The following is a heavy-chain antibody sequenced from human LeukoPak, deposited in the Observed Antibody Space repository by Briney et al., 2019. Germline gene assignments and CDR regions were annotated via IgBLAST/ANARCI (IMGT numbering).Heavy chain of an antibody. CDR3: ARGYYDSSGYYTPHLDY. D-gene: IGHD3-22*01. J-gene: IGHJ4*02. CDR1: GGSFSGYY. Sequence: PSETLSLTCAVYGGSFSGYYWNWIRQPPGKGLEWIGEINHSGSTNYNPSLKSRVTISVDTSKNQFSLKLSSVTAADTAVYYCARGYYDSSGYYTPHLDYWGQGTLVTVSS. CDR2: INHSGST. V-gene: IGHV4-34*01.